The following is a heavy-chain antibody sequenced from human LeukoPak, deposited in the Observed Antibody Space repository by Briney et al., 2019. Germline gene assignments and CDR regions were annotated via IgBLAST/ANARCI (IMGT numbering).Heavy chain of an antibody. CDR2: ISAYNGNT. CDR3: ARVGRGGWELHLPGY. J-gene: IGHJ4*02. V-gene: IGHV1-18*01. D-gene: IGHD1-26*01. Sequence: GASVKVSCKASGYTFTSYGISWVRQAPGQGLEWMGWISAYNGNTNCAQKLQGRVTMTTDTSTSTAYMELSSLRSEDTAVYYCARVGRGGWELHLPGYWGQGTLVTVSS. CDR1: GYTFTSYG.